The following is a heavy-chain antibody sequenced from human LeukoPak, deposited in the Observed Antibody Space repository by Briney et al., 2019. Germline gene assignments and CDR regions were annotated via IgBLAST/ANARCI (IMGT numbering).Heavy chain of an antibody. Sequence: GRSLRLSCAASGFTFSSYAMHWVRQAPGKGLEWVAVISYDGSNKYYADSVKGRFTISRDNSKNTLYLQMNSLRAEDTAVYYCARLPKNSGYDDGYWGQGTLVTVSS. J-gene: IGHJ4*02. CDR3: ARLPKNSGYDDGY. D-gene: IGHD5-12*01. V-gene: IGHV3-30*04. CDR2: ISYDGSNK. CDR1: GFTFSSYA.